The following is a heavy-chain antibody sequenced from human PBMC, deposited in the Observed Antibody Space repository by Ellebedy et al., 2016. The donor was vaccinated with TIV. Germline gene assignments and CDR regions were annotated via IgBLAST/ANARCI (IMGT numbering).Heavy chain of an antibody. J-gene: IGHJ4*02. CDR2: VSDSGRFT. CDR1: GFTFRNYA. D-gene: IGHD3-10*01. Sequence: GESLKISCAASGFTFRNYAMSWVHQAPGKGLEWVSAVSDSGRFTYYADSVKGRFTISRDNSKNALYLQLNSLRVEDTAVYYCAKEKDIGKPFDYWGQGTLVTVSS. CDR3: AKEKDIGKPFDY. V-gene: IGHV3-23*01.